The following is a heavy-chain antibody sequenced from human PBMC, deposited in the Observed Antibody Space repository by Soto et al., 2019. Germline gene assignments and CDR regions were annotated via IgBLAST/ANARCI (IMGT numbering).Heavy chain of an antibody. V-gene: IGHV3-23*01. Sequence: GGSLRLSCAASGFTFSSYAMSWVRQAPGKGLEWVSAISGSGGSTYYANSVKGRFTISRDNSKNTLYLQMNSLRADDTSVYYFAREYDFWSGYPAGAFDIWGQGTMVTVSS. J-gene: IGHJ3*02. CDR3: AREYDFWSGYPAGAFDI. CDR1: GFTFSSYA. CDR2: ISGSGGST. D-gene: IGHD3-3*01.